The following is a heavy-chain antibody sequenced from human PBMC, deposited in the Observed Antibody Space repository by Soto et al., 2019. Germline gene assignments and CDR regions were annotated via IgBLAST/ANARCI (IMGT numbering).Heavy chain of an antibody. CDR3: AKDLRTHYYYDSSGYYSHAFEI. V-gene: IGHV3-23*01. J-gene: IGHJ3*02. Sequence: GGSLTLSCAASGFSFSSYAMGWVRQAPGKGLEWVSAISGSGGSTYYADSVRGRFTISRDNSKNTLYLQLNSLRAEDTAVYYCAKDLRTHYYYDSSGYYSHAFEIWGQGTMVTVSS. CDR2: ISGSGGST. D-gene: IGHD3-22*01. CDR1: GFSFSSYA.